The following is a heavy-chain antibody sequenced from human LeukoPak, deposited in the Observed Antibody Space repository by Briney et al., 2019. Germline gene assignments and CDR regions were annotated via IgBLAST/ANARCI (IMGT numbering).Heavy chain of an antibody. Sequence: PGGSLRLSCAASGFTFSSYAMSWVRQAPGKGLEWVSAISGSGGSTYYADSVKGRFTISRDNSKNTLCLQMNSLRAEDTAVYYCAKVSGSSWFNFDYWGQGTLVTVSS. CDR1: GFTFSSYA. CDR2: ISGSGGST. D-gene: IGHD6-13*01. J-gene: IGHJ4*02. CDR3: AKVSGSSWFNFDY. V-gene: IGHV3-23*01.